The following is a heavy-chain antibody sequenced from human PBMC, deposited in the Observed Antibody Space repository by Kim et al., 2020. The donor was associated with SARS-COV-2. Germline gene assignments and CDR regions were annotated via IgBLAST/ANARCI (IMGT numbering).Heavy chain of an antibody. Sequence: GGSLRLSCAASGFTFSSYSMNWVRQAPGKGLEWVSSISSSSSYIYYADSVKGRFTISRDNAKNSLYLQMNSLRAEDTAVYYCARDLTGGSYSDYWGQGTLVTVSS. CDR3: ARDLTGGSYSDY. D-gene: IGHD1-26*01. J-gene: IGHJ4*02. V-gene: IGHV3-21*01. CDR1: GFTFSSYS. CDR2: ISSSSSYI.